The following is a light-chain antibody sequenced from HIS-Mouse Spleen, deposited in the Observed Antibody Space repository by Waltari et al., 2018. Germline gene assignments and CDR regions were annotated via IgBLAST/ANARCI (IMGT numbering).Light chain of an antibody. J-gene: IGLJ2*01. Sequence: SYDLTQPPSVSASPGQTARITCAGDALPKKYAYWYQQKSGQAPVLVIYEDSKRPSGIPERFSGSSSGTMATLTISGAQVEDEADYYCYSTDSSGNHRVFGGGTKLTVL. V-gene: IGLV3-10*01. CDR3: YSTDSSGNHRV. CDR2: EDS. CDR1: ALPKKY.